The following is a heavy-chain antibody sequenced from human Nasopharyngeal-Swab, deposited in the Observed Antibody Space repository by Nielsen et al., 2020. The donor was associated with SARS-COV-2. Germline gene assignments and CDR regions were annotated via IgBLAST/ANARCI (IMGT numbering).Heavy chain of an antibody. V-gene: IGHV3-9*01. CDR2: ISWNSSSI. Sequence: GGSLRLSCAASGFTFDDYAMHWVRQAPGKGLEWVSGISWNSSSIGYADSVKGRFTISRDNAKNSLYLQMNSLRAEDTALYYCAKDMAPCSDYSSGCVWYYYGMDVWGQGTTVTVSS. CDR3: AKDMAPCSDYSSGCVWYYYGMDV. J-gene: IGHJ6*02. D-gene: IGHD6-19*01. CDR1: GFTFDDYA.